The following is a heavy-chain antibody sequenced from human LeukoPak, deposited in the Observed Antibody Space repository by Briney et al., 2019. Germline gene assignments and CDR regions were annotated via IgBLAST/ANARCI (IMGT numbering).Heavy chain of an antibody. D-gene: IGHD1-26*01. J-gene: IGHJ6*02. V-gene: IGHV3-30*04. CDR2: ISYDESNK. Sequence: PGRSLRLSCAASGFTFSSYAMHWVRQAPGKGLEWVAVISYDESNKYYADSVKGRFTISRDNSKNTLYLQMNSLRAEDTAVYYCARGEEGELRYHYYYYGMDVWGQGTTVTVSS. CDR3: ARGEEGELRYHYYYYGMDV. CDR1: GFTFSSYA.